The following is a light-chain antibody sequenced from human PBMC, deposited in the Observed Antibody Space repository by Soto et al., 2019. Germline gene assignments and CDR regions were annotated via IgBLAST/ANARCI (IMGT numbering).Light chain of an antibody. CDR2: LNSDGSH. Sequence: QPVLTQSPSASASLGASVKLTCTLSSGHSNYAIAWHQQQPEKGPRYLMTLNSDGSHTKGDGIPDRFSGSSSGAERYLTISSLHSDDEAAYYCQTWGTGMQDVFGGGTKVTVL. CDR3: QTWGTGMQDV. CDR1: SGHSNYA. V-gene: IGLV4-69*01. J-gene: IGLJ2*01.